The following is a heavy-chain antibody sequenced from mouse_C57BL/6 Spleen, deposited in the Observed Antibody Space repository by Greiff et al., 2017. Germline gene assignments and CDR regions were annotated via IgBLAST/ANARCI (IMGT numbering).Heavy chain of an antibody. CDR3: ARLDGYDVEAMDY. D-gene: IGHD2-2*01. CDR1: GYTFTSYW. Sequence: QVQLQQPGTELVKPGASVKLSCTASGYTFTSYWLHWVKQTPGQGLEWIGNIIPSNGGTNYHEKFKSKATLTVDKSSSTAYMQLSSLTSEDSAVYYCARLDGYDVEAMDYWGQGTSVTVSS. CDR2: IIPSNGGT. J-gene: IGHJ4*01. V-gene: IGHV1-53*01.